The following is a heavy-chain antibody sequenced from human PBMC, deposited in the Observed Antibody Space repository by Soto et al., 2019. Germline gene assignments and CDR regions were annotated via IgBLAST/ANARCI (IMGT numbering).Heavy chain of an antibody. D-gene: IGHD2-15*01. CDR2: IYPGDSDT. CDR1: GYSFTSYW. V-gene: IGHV5-51*01. J-gene: IGHJ5*02. CDR3: ARLFYCSGGSCYSVPNCFDP. Sequence: GEPLKISWNGSGYSFTSYWICWVRQMPWKGLEGMGIIYPGDSDTRYSPSFQGQVTISADKSISTAYLQWSSLKASDTAMSYCARLFYCSGGSCYSVPNCFDPWGQGTLVTVSS.